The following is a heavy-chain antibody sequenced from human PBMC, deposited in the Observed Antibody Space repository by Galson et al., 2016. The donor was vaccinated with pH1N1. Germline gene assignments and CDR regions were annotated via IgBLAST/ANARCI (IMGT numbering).Heavy chain of an antibody. D-gene: IGHD6-13*01. CDR1: GYRFRDYY. V-gene: IGHV1-2*06. CDR3: ARVEGRAAAGTTD. CDR2: VDPKTGGT. J-gene: IGHJ4*01. Sequence: SVKVSCKASGYRFRDYYVHWVRQAPGHGLEWIGRVDPKTGGTKYGQKFQGRVTMASDTSITTGYMELTRLKSDDTAPNYCARVEGRAAAGTTDWGQGTLVTVSS.